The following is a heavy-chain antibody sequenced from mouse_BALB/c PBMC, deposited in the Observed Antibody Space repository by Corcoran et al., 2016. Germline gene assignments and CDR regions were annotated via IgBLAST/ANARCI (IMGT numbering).Heavy chain of an antibody. CDR2: INTYTGEP. Sequence: QIQLVQSGPELKKPGETVKISCKASGYTFTNYGMNWVKQPPGKGLKWMGWINTYTGEPTYADDFKGRFAFSLETSASTAYLQINKLKNEDMATYFCASYDGKYDDAMDYWGQGTSVTVSS. CDR3: ASYDGKYDDAMDY. V-gene: IGHV9-1*02. CDR1: GYTFTNYG. J-gene: IGHJ4*01. D-gene: IGHD2-1*01.